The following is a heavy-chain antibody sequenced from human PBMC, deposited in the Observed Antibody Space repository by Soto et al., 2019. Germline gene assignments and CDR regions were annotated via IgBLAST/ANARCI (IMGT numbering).Heavy chain of an antibody. D-gene: IGHD4-17*01. CDR3: AKISAWLYCDPAHLYYFDY. J-gene: IGHJ4*02. CDR1: GFTFSSYA. CDR2: ISGSGGST. Sequence: EVQLLESGGGLVQPGGSLRLSCAASGFTFSSYAMSWVRQAPGKGLEWVSAISGSGGSTYYADSVRGRFTISRDNSKNTLYLQRNRLRAEDTAVYYCAKISAWLYCDPAHLYYFDYWGQGTLVTVSS. V-gene: IGHV3-23*01.